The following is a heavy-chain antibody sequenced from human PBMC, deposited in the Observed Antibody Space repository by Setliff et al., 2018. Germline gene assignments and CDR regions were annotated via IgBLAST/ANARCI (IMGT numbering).Heavy chain of an antibody. CDR3: VRAGDAASGRKGVFEY. D-gene: IGHD1-26*01. J-gene: IGHJ4*02. Sequence: ASVKVSCKTSGYTFTNYGITWVRQAPGQGLEWMGWINNYSFKTNYPQKFLGRVTVTTDTSTGTAYMELGSLTSDDTAIYYCVRAGDAASGRKGVFEYWGQGTAVTVSS. CDR1: GYTFTNYG. V-gene: IGHV1-18*01. CDR2: INNYSFKT.